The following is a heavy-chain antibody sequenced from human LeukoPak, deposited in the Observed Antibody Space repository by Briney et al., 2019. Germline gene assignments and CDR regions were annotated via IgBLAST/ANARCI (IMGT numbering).Heavy chain of an antibody. Sequence: GGSLRLSCSASGFTFSSYAMSWVRQAPGKGLEWVSAISGSGGSTYYADSVKGRFTISRDNSKNTLYLQMNSLRAEDTAVYYCAKTVRGVIIPLYYFDYWGQGTLVTVSS. CDR2: ISGSGGST. V-gene: IGHV3-23*01. CDR1: GFTFSSYA. D-gene: IGHD3-10*01. CDR3: AKTVRGVIIPLYYFDY. J-gene: IGHJ4*02.